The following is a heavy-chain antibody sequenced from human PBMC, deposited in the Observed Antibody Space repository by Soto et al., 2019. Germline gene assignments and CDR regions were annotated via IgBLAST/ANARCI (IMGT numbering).Heavy chain of an antibody. CDR3: VMVNNYVTPTPQDV. D-gene: IGHD3-16*01. J-gene: IGHJ6*02. Sequence: QVQLVQSGDEVKKPGASVKVSCKASGYIFVNYGIAWVRQAPGQGLEWMGWISPYTGNTHSATKVQGRLTMTTAPSMRTAYMALGSLTSDDTAVYYCVMVNNYVTPTPQDVWGQGTTVTVSS. CDR1: GYIFVNYG. CDR2: ISPYTGNT. V-gene: IGHV1-18*01.